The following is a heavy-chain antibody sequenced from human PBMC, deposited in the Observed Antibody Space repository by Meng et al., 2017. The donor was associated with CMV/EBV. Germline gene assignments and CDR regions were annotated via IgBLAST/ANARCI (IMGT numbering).Heavy chain of an antibody. CDR1: GDSVSSNSAA. CDR3: ARDRYCSSTSCYWVGMDV. V-gene: IGHV6-1*01. CDR2: TYYRSKWYN. Sequence: SETLSLTCATSGDSVSSNSAAWNWIRQSPSRGLEWLGRTYYRSKWYNDYAVSVKSRITINPDTSKNQFSLQLNSVTPEDTAVYYCARDRYCSSTSCYWVGMDVWGQGTTVTVSS. D-gene: IGHD2-2*01. J-gene: IGHJ6*02.